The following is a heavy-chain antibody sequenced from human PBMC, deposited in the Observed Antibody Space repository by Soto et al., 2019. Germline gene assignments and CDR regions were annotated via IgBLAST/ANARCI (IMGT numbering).Heavy chain of an antibody. V-gene: IGHV5-51*01. CDR3: ATSPAGKPHYYDSSGYYPFDY. Sequence: GESLKISCKGSGYSFTSYWIGWVRQMPGKGLEWMGIIYPGDSDTRYSPSFQGQVTISADKSISTAYLQWSSLKASDTAMYYCATSPAGKPHYYDSSGYYPFDYWGQGTLVTVSS. CDR2: IYPGDSDT. D-gene: IGHD3-22*01. CDR1: GYSFTSYW. J-gene: IGHJ4*02.